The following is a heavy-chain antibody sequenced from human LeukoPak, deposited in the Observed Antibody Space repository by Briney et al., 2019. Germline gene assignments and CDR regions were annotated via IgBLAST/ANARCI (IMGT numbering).Heavy chain of an antibody. CDR2: ISSSSSYI. CDR1: GFTFSSYS. Sequence: GGSLRLSCAASGFTFSSYSMNWVRQAPGKGLEWVSSISSSSSYIYYADSVKGRFTISRDNAKNSLYLQMNSLRAEDTAVYYCATSVSTEAFDIWGQGTMVTVSS. D-gene: IGHD1-14*01. J-gene: IGHJ3*02. CDR3: ATSVSTEAFDI. V-gene: IGHV3-21*01.